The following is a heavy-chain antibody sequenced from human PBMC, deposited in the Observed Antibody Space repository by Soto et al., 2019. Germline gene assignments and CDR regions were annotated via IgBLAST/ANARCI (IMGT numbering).Heavy chain of an antibody. D-gene: IGHD2-2*02. V-gene: IGHV5-51*01. CDR2: IYPGVSVS. CDR1: GYNFNTNW. CDR3: ATPDVVRYCSSTSCYRGDYYYYGMDV. J-gene: IGHJ6*02. Sequence: GESLKISCEGSGYNFNTNWIGWVRQMPGKGLKWMGIIYPGVSVSRYIPSFQGQVTLSADKFISTAFPQWGSLKASDTAMFFFATPDVVRYCSSTSCYRGDYYYYGMDVWGQGTTVTVSS.